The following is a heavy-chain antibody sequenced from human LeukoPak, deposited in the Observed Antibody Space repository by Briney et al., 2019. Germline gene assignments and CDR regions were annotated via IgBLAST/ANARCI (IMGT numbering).Heavy chain of an antibody. CDR2: IKEDGSEK. Sequence: PGGSLRLSCAASGFTFSSHWMSWVRQAPGKGLEWVANIKEDGSEKYYVDSVKGRFTISRDNAKSSLCLQMNSLRAEDTAIYYCVRSGGYWGQGTLVTVSS. J-gene: IGHJ4*02. CDR1: GFTFSSHW. CDR3: VRSGGY. D-gene: IGHD1-26*01. V-gene: IGHV3-7*05.